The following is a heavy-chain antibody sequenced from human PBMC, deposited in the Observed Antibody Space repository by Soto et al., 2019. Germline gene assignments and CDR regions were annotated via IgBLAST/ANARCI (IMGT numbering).Heavy chain of an antibody. V-gene: IGHV4-59*01. CDR3: ARVNIGDGYHRGYFDY. J-gene: IGHJ4*02. CDR1: GGSISSYY. Sequence: QVQLQESGPGLVKPSETLSLTCTVSGGSISSYYWSWIRQPPGKGLEWIGYIYYSGSTNYNPALKHRVTISVDTSKNQYSLKLSSVTAADTDVYYCARVNIGDGYHRGYFDYWGQGTLVTVSS. D-gene: IGHD2-21*01. CDR2: IYYSGST.